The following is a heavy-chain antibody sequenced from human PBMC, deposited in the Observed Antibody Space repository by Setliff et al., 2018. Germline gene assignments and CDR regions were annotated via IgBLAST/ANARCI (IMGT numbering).Heavy chain of an antibody. CDR3: ARDTPDTAMEPTAAFDI. J-gene: IGHJ3*02. Sequence: GGSLRLSCAASGFTFSGYSMNWVRQAPGKGLEWVSYISSSGSTIYYADSVKGRFTISRDNAKNSLYLQMNSLRAEDTAVYYCARDTPDTAMEPTAAFDIWGQGTMVTVSS. V-gene: IGHV3-48*04. D-gene: IGHD5-18*01. CDR2: ISSSGSTI. CDR1: GFTFSGYS.